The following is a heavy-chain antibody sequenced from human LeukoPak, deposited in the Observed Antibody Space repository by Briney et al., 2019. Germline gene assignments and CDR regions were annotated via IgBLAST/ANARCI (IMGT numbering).Heavy chain of an antibody. J-gene: IGHJ3*02. Sequence: GGSLRLSCAASAFAFSNYAMTWVRQSPGKGLEWVSTIEVDGSKTHYAGSVKGRFTISRDNSKNTLSLQMNGLSAEDTALYYCAKDFIARNGVYDAFDIWGQGTMVTVSS. V-gene: IGHV3-23*01. CDR1: AFAFSNYA. D-gene: IGHD1-1*01. CDR3: AKDFIARNGVYDAFDI. CDR2: IEVDGSKT.